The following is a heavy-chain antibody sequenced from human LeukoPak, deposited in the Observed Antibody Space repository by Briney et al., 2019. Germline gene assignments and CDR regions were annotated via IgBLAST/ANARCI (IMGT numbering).Heavy chain of an antibody. CDR2: IYSGGST. D-gene: IGHD7-27*01. Sequence: HPGGSLRLSCAASGFTVSSNYMSWVRQAPGKGLEWVSVIYSGGSTYYADSVKGRFTISRDNSKNTLYLQMNSLRAEDTAVYYCARDLGGHLGYYGMDVWGQGTTVTVSS. V-gene: IGHV3-66*01. CDR1: GFTVSSNY. CDR3: ARDLGGHLGYYGMDV. J-gene: IGHJ6*02.